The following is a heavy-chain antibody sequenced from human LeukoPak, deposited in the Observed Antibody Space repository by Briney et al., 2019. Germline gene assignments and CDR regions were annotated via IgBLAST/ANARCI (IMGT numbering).Heavy chain of an antibody. CDR3: ARGRYYDFWSGYRQKIYYYYYMDV. V-gene: IGHV4-34*01. D-gene: IGHD3-3*01. CDR2: INHSGST. J-gene: IGHJ6*03. CDR1: GGSFSGYY. Sequence: SETLSLACAVYGGSFSGYYWSWIRQPPGKGLEWIGEINHSGSTNYNPSLKSRVTISVDTSKNQFSLKLSSVTAADTAVYYCARGRYYDFWSGYRQKIYYYYYMDVWGKGTTVTISS.